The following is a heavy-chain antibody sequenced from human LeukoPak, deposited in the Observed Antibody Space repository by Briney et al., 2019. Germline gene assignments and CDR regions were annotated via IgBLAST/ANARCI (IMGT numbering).Heavy chain of an antibody. D-gene: IGHD5-24*01. CDR2: IGVGGHT. Sequence: GGSLRLSCAASGLSLRSTTVSWAPQAPGKGLEWVSCIGVGGHTYRADSVKGRFTLSRHNSKNTLYLKMNSLRGEETAGYYCAKDKVPDGRWVVDSWGQGTLVTVSS. CDR3: AKDKVPDGRWVVDS. CDR1: GLSLRSTT. V-gene: IGHV3-23*01. J-gene: IGHJ4*02.